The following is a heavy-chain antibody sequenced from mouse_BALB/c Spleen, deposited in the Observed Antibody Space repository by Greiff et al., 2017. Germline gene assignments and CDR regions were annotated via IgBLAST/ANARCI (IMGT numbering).Heavy chain of an antibody. CDR1: GYTFTDYA. CDR3: ARPYGNSLYYAMDY. Sequence: VQLVESGAELVRPGVSVKISCKGSGYTFTDYAMHWVKQSHAKSLEWIGVISTYYGDASYNQKFKGKATMTVDKSSSTAYMELARLTSEDSAIYYCARPYGNSLYYAMDYWGQGTSVTVSS. D-gene: IGHD2-1*01. J-gene: IGHJ4*01. V-gene: IGHV1S137*01. CDR2: ISTYYGDA.